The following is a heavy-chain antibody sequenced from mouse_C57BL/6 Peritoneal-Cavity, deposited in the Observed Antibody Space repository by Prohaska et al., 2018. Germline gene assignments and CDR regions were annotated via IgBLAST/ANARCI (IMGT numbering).Heavy chain of an antibody. CDR3: MGYKNWWYFDE. D-gene: IGHD4-1*01. CDR1: GFTFSGFW. CDR2: INSDGSAI. V-gene: IGHV11-2*01. Sequence: DVQLLETGGGLVQPGGSRGLSCEGSGFTFSGFWMSWVRQTPGETLEWIGDINSDGSAINYALSIKGRFTILRDNDKSSLYMKMSNVRTEDSATYFCMGYKNWWYFDEGVKGTPAIFSS. J-gene: IGHJ1*03.